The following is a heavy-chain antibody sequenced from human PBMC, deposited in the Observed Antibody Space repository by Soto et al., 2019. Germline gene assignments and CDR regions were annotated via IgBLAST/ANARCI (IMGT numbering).Heavy chain of an antibody. J-gene: IGHJ6*02. CDR3: AKDRRPNYYYGMDV. CDR2: ISYDGSNK. CDR1: GFTFSSYA. Sequence: QVQLVESGGGVVQPGRSLRLSCAASGFTFSSYAMHWVRQAPGKGLEWVAVISYDGSNKYYADSVKGRFTITRDNSKNTLYLQRNRLRAEDTAVYYCAKDRRPNYYYGMDVWGQGTTVTVSS. D-gene: IGHD6-25*01. V-gene: IGHV3-30*18.